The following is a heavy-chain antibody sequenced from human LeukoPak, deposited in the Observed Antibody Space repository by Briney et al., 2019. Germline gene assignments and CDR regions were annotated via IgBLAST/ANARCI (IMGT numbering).Heavy chain of an antibody. D-gene: IGHD5-24*01. V-gene: IGHV1-18*04. J-gene: IGHJ3*02. CDR1: GYTFTGYY. Sequence: ASVKVSCKASGYTFTGYYMHWVRQAPGQGLEWMGWISAYNGNTYYAQKLQGRVTMTTDTSTSTAYMELSSLRSEDTAVYYCARENVEMATSDAFDIWGQGTMVTVSS. CDR2: ISAYNGNT. CDR3: ARENVEMATSDAFDI.